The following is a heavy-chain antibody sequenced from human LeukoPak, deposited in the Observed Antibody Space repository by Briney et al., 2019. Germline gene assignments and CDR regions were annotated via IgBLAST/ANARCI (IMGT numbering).Heavy chain of an antibody. D-gene: IGHD1-26*01. CDR3: AGGGATNWAYYFDY. CDR1: GGSISSYY. CDR2: IYTSGST. Sequence: KPSETLSLTCTVSGGSISSYYWSWIRQPAGKGLEWIGRIYTSGSTNYNPSLKSRVTMSVDTSKNQFSLKLSSVTAADTAVYYYAGGGATNWAYYFDYWGQGTLVTVSS. J-gene: IGHJ4*02. V-gene: IGHV4-4*07.